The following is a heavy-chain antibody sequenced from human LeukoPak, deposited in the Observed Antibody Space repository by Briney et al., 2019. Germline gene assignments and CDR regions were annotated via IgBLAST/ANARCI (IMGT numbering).Heavy chain of an antibody. Sequence: GGSLRLSCGASGFTFSTYWMSWVRQAPGKGLEWVANIKQDGSEKYYVDSVKGRFTISRDNAKNSLYLQMNSLRTEDTAVYYCARDHWGYFDYWGQPTLLTVSS. CDR3: ARDHWGYFDY. CDR1: GFTFSTYW. J-gene: IGHJ4*01. CDR2: IKQDGSEK. D-gene: IGHD3-16*01. V-gene: IGHV3-7*01.